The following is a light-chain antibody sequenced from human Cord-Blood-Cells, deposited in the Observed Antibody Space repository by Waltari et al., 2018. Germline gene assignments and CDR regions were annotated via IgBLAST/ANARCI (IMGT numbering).Light chain of an antibody. V-gene: IGLV2-8*01. Sequence: QSALTQPPSASGSPGQSVTISCTGTSSDVGGYNYVSWYQQHPGKAPKLMIYEVSKRPSGVPDRFYGSKSGNTASLTVSGLQAEDEADYYCNSYAGSNNLVFGGGTKLTVL. J-gene: IGLJ3*02. CDR2: EVS. CDR3: NSYAGSNNLV. CDR1: SSDVGGYNY.